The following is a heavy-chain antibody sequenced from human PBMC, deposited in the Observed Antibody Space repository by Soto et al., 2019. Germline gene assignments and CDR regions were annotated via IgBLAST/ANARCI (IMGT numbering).Heavy chain of an antibody. CDR3: AKGSTYSFYFDS. D-gene: IGHD6-13*01. CDR2: IIVNSGTT. CDR1: GFSFSSYG. J-gene: IGHJ4*01. V-gene: IGHV3-23*01. Sequence: XGALRVSCVASGFSFSSYGMSWVRQAPGKGLEWVSFIIVNSGTTYYADSVKGRFTISRDNSKNMLYLQMSSLRAEDTAVYYCAKGSTYSFYFDSWGQGTLVTVSS.